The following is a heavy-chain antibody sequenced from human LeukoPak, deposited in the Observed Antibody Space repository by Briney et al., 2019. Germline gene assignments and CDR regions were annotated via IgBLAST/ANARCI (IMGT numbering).Heavy chain of an antibody. CDR2: IWNDGRNK. V-gene: IGHV3-33*01. J-gene: IGHJ4*02. CDR3: ARHGSGSRFFDPCDH. D-gene: IGHD1-26*01. Sequence: GGSLRLSCAASGFTFSSYAMHWVRQAPGKGLEWVALIWNDGRNKYYADSVKGRFTISRDNSKNTLYLQMDSPRAEDTAVYYCARHGSGSRFFDPCDHRGQGTLVTVSS. CDR1: GFTFSSYA.